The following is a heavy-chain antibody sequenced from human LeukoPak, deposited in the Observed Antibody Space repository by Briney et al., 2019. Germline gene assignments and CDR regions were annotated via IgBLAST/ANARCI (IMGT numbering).Heavy chain of an antibody. D-gene: IGHD3-9*01. V-gene: IGHV1-18*01. CDR3: AARPKHYDILTGNWFDP. CDR2: ISAYNGNT. J-gene: IGHJ5*02. CDR1: GYTFTSYG. Sequence: GASVKVSCKASGYTFTSYGISWVRQAPGQGLEWMGWISAYNGNTNYAQKLQGRVTMTTDTSTSTVYMELSSLRSEDTAVYYCAARPKHYDILTGNWFDPWGQGTLVTVSS.